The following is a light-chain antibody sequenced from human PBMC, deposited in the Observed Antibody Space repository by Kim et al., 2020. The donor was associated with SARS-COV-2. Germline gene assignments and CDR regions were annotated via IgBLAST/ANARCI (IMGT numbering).Light chain of an antibody. Sequence: DIVMTQSPDSLTVSLGERATLNCKSSQSLLYRPTNKNYLAWYQQQPGQPPKLLIYWASTRESGVPDRFSGSGSRTDFTLTISSLQAEDVGVYYCQQYYNAPLTFGGGTKVDIK. CDR2: WAS. J-gene: IGKJ4*01. CDR1: QSLLYRPTNKNY. CDR3: QQYYNAPLT. V-gene: IGKV4-1*01.